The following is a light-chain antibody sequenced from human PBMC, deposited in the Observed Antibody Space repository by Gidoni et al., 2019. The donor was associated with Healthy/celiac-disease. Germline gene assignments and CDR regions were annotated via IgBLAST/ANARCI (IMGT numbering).Light chain of an antibody. CDR1: QSVSSY. CDR2: DAS. Sequence: EIVLTQSPATLSLSPGERATLSCRASQSVSSYLAWYQQKPGQAPRLLIYDASNRATGIPARFSGSVSGTDFTLTISSLEPEDFAVYYCQQRSNWPRTFXQXTKLEIK. J-gene: IGKJ2*02. CDR3: QQRSNWPRT. V-gene: IGKV3-11*01.